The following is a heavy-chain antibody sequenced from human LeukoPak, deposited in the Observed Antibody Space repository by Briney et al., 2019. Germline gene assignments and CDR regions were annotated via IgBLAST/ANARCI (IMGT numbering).Heavy chain of an antibody. J-gene: IGHJ4*02. CDR3: ARDRQSLTPNTRMVRGVIIDY. CDR2: ISSSGSTI. D-gene: IGHD3-10*01. V-gene: IGHV3-11*01. CDR1: GFTFSDYY. Sequence: PGGTLRLSCAASGFTFSDYYMSWIRQAPGKGLEWVSYISSSGSTIYYADSVKGRFTISRDNAKNSLYLQMNSLRAEDTAVYYCARDRQSLTPNTRMVRGVIIDYWGQGTLVTVSS.